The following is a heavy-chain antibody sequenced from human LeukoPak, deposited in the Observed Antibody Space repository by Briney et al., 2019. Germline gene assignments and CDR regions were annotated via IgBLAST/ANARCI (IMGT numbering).Heavy chain of an antibody. J-gene: IGHJ3*02. D-gene: IGHD1-26*01. V-gene: IGHV3-21*01. CDR1: GFTFSSYS. Sequence: GGSLRLSCAAAGFTFSSYSMNWVRQAPGKGLEWVSSISSSSSYIYYADSVKGRFTISRDNAKNSLYLQMNSLRAEDTAVYYCASFVGDYAFDIWGQGTMVTVSS. CDR3: ASFVGDYAFDI. CDR2: ISSSSSYI.